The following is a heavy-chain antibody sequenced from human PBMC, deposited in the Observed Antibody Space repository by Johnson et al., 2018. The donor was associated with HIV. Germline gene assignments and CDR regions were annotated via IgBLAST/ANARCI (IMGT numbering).Heavy chain of an antibody. Sequence: QVQLVESGGGVVQPGGSLRLSCAASGFTFSSYGMHWVRQAPGKGLEWVAFIRYDGSNKYYADSVKGRFTISRDNSKNTLYLQMNSLRAEDTALYYCARDALQLWDTFDIWGQGTMVTVSS. CDR2: IRYDGSNK. V-gene: IGHV3-30*02. J-gene: IGHJ3*02. CDR3: ARDALQLWDTFDI. D-gene: IGHD5-24*01. CDR1: GFTFSSYG.